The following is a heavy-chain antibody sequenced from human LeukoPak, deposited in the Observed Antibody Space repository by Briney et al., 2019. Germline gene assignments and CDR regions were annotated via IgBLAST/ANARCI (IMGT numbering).Heavy chain of an antibody. CDR2: IHHTGST. CDR1: DYSISRGYY. D-gene: IGHD2-15*01. V-gene: IGHV4-38-2*02. Sequence: DPSETLSLTCTVSDYSISRGYYWGWIRQPPGKGLEWIGSIHHTGSTYYNPSLKSRVTISVDTSKNQFSLKLSSVTAADTAVYYCARGSRTFGVVVVVATAGDAFDIWGQGTMVTVSS. CDR3: ARGSRTFGVVVVVATAGDAFDI. J-gene: IGHJ3*02.